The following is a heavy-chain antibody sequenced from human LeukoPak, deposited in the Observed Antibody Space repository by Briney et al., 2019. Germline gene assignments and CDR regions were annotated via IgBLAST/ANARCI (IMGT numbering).Heavy chain of an antibody. CDR1: GFAFSAYW. CDR3: AAWGLHNY. Sequence: GGSLRLSCSASGFAFSAYWMNWVRQAPGKGPEWVANINPSGSAQRYVDSVKGRCTISRDNAKSSLYLQMNSLRVEDTAVYYCAAWGLHNYWGQGTLVTVSS. D-gene: IGHD7-27*01. V-gene: IGHV3-7*01. J-gene: IGHJ4*02. CDR2: INPSGSAQ.